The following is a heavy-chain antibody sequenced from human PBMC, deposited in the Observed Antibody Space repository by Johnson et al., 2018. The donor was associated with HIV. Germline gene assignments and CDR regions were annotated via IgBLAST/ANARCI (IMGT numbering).Heavy chain of an antibody. D-gene: IGHD6-19*01. CDR1: GFTFSSYA. Sequence: VQLVESGGGLVQPGRSLRLSCAASGFTFSSYAMHWVRQAPGTGLEWVANIKQDGSEKDYVDSVKGRFTTSRDNAKNSLYLQMNSLRAEDTAVYYCTGGWYNLSAFDIWGQGTMVTVSS. J-gene: IGHJ3*02. CDR2: IKQDGSEK. V-gene: IGHV3-7*01. CDR3: TGGWYNLSAFDI.